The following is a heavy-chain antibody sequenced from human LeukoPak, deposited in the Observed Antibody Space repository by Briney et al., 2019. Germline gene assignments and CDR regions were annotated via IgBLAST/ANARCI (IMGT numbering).Heavy chain of an antibody. J-gene: IGHJ6*02. Sequence: SETLSLTCTVSGGSISSSSYYWGWIRQPPGKGLEWIGSIYYSGSTYYNPSLKSRVTISVDTSKNQFSLKLSSVTAADTAVYYCARQLSLIGLSSPYYSMDVWGQGTTVTVSS. D-gene: IGHD5-18*01. CDR1: GGSISSSSYY. CDR2: IYYSGST. CDR3: ARQLSLIGLSSPYYSMDV. V-gene: IGHV4-39*07.